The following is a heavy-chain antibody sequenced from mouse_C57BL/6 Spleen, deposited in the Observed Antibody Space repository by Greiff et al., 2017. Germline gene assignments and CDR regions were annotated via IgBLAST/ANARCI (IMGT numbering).Heavy chain of an antibody. Sequence: EVKVVESGGDLVKPGGSLKLSCAASGFTFSSYGMSWVRQTPDKRLEWVATISSGGSYPYYPDSVKGRFTISRDNAKNTLYLQMSSLKSEDTAMYYCARHHGSYYFDYWGQGTTLTVSS. CDR1: GFTFSSYG. J-gene: IGHJ2*01. D-gene: IGHD1-1*01. V-gene: IGHV5-6*01. CDR3: ARHHGSYYFDY. CDR2: ISSGGSYP.